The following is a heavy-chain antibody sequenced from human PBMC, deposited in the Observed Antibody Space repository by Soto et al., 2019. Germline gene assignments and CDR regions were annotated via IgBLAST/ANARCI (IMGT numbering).Heavy chain of an antibody. V-gene: IGHV4-59*01. D-gene: IGHD3-10*01. Sequence: SETLSLTCTVSGGSISSYYWSWIRQPPGKGLEWIGYIYYSGSTNYNPSLKSRVTISVDTSKNQFSLKLSSVTAADTAVYYCYGSGSYYNVLPDWFDPWGQGTLVTVSS. CDR2: IYYSGST. CDR1: GGSISSYY. J-gene: IGHJ5*02. CDR3: YGSGSYYNVLPDWFDP.